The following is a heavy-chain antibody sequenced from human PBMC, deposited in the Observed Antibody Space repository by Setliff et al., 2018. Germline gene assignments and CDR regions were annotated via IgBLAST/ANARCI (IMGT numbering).Heavy chain of an antibody. CDR2: IHHSGST. D-gene: IGHD4-17*01. CDR1: GGSFSDYW. Sequence: KPSETLSLTCAVYGGSFSDYWWSWIRQLPGKGLEWIAEIHHSGSTNFHPSLKSRVAISVDPSKNQFYLNLRSVTAADTAVYFCARGTKTMVINYWYSDVWGRGTPVTVAS. J-gene: IGHJ2*01. CDR3: ARGTKTMVINYWYSDV. V-gene: IGHV4-34*01.